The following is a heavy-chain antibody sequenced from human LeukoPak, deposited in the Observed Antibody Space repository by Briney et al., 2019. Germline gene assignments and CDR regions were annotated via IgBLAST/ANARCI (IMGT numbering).Heavy chain of an antibody. CDR1: GFTFSSYA. V-gene: IGHV3-30*04. Sequence: GGSLRLFCAASGFTFSSYAMHWVRQAPGKGLVWVAVISYDGSNKYYADSVKGRFTISRDNSKNTLYLQMNSRRAEDTAVYYCARDPYQMYYFDYWGQGTLVTVSS. D-gene: IGHD2-2*01. CDR3: ARDPYQMYYFDY. CDR2: ISYDGSNK. J-gene: IGHJ4*02.